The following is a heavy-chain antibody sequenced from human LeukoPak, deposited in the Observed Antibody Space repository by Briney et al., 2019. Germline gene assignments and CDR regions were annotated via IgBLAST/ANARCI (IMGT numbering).Heavy chain of an antibody. J-gene: IGHJ4*02. Sequence: PGGSLRLSCAASGFTFSSYGMHWVRQAPGKGLEWVAVIWYDGSNKYYADSVKGRFTISRDNSKNTLYLQMNSLRAEDTAVYCCASLNEHHDYWGQGTLVTVSS. CDR2: IWYDGSNK. V-gene: IGHV3-33*01. D-gene: IGHD1-1*01. CDR1: GFTFSSYG. CDR3: ASLNEHHDY.